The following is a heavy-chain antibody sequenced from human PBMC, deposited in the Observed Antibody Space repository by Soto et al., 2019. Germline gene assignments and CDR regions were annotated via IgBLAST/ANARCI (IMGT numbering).Heavy chain of an antibody. CDR1: GYTFTGYY. D-gene: IGHD6-13*01. Sequence: QVQLVQSGAEVKKPGASVKVSCKDSGYTFTGYYMYWVRQAPGQGLEWMGWIKPNRGGTNYAQKFQGRVTMTRDTSISTAYMELSRLRSDDTAVYYCAREAGAAAYNWFDPWGQGTLVTVSS. V-gene: IGHV1-2*02. J-gene: IGHJ5*02. CDR3: AREAGAAAYNWFDP. CDR2: IKPNRGGT.